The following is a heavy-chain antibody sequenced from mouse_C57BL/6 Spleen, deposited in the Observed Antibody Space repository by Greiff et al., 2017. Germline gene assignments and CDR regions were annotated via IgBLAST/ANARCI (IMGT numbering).Heavy chain of an antibody. Sequence: QVQLKESGPELVKPGASVKISCKASGYAFSSSWMNWVKQRPGKGLEWIGRIYPGDGDTNYNGKFKGKATLTADKSSSTAYMQLSSLTSEDSAVYFCAIITTVVAHYFDYWGQGTTLTVSS. D-gene: IGHD1-1*01. J-gene: IGHJ2*01. CDR2: IYPGDGDT. CDR3: AIITTVVAHYFDY. CDR1: GYAFSSSW. V-gene: IGHV1-82*01.